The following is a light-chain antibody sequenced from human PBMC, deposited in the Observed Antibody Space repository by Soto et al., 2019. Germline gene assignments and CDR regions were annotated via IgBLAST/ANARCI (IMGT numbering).Light chain of an antibody. CDR3: QQTYRAPRT. CDR2: TAS. Sequence: DIQMTQSPSSLAASVGDRVTISCRASQSIITYLNWYQQKPGEAPKLLIYTASTLHSGVPSRFSGSGSGTDFTLTISSLQHEDFATYYCQQTYRAPRTFGQGTKVEIK. CDR1: QSIITY. J-gene: IGKJ1*01. V-gene: IGKV1-39*01.